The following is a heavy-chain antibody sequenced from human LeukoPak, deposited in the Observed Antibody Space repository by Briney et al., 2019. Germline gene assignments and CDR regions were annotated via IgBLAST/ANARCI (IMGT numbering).Heavy chain of an antibody. CDR2: INHSGST. V-gene: IGHV4-34*01. CDR3: ARGPRASYGSGSYYNY. D-gene: IGHD3-10*01. Sequence: PSETLSLTCAVYGGSFSGYYWSWIRQPPGKGLEWIGEINHSGSTNYNPSLKSRVTISVDTSKNQFSLKLSSVTAADTAVYYCARGPRASYGSGSYYNYWGQGTLVTVSS. CDR1: GGSFSGYY. J-gene: IGHJ4*02.